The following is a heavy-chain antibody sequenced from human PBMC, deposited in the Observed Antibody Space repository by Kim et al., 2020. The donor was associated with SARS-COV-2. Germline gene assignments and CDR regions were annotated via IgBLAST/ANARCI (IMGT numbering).Heavy chain of an antibody. CDR2: IYYSGST. CDR3: APGITVSGWFDP. V-gene: IGHV4-39*01. D-gene: IGHD1-20*01. Sequence: SETLSLTCTVSGDSISSSSYYWGWIRQPPGKGLEWIGSIYYSGSTYYNPSLKRRVTISVDTSKNQFSLKLSSVTAADTAVYYCAPGITVSGWFDPWGQGTLVTVSS. J-gene: IGHJ5*02. CDR1: GDSISSSSYY.